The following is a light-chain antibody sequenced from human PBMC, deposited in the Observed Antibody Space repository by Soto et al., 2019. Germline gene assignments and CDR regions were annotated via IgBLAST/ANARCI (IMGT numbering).Light chain of an antibody. CDR1: TSNIGSNA. Sequence: QLVLTQPPSASGTPGQRVTISCSGSTSNIGSNAVNWYHQYPGTAPKLLIYSDDQRPSDVPDRFSASKSGTSASLAISGLHSEDEADYYCAAWDDGLNGYVFGTATKLTVL. CDR2: SDD. CDR3: AAWDDGLNGYV. V-gene: IGLV1-44*01. J-gene: IGLJ1*01.